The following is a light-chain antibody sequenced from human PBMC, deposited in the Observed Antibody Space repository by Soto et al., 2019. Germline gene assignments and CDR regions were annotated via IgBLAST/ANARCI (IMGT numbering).Light chain of an antibody. V-gene: IGKV3-20*01. Sequence: EIVLTQSPATLSLSPGERATVSCRASQSVSSYLAWYQQKPGQAPRLLIYGASNRATGIPDRFSGSGSGTDFSLTIRGLKPEDFAVYYCQQYRMSPNTFGQGTRLEIK. J-gene: IGKJ5*01. CDR1: QSVSSY. CDR3: QQYRMSPNT. CDR2: GAS.